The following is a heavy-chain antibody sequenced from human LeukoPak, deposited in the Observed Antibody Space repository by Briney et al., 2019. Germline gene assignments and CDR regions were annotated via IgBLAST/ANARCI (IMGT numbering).Heavy chain of an antibody. CDR1: GFIFSDAW. V-gene: IGHV3-15*01. CDR3: ARDKGWLQLYAFDI. CDR2: VKIKTEGGSA. J-gene: IGHJ3*02. Sequence: GGSLRLSCAASGFIFSDAWMSWVRQAPGKGLEWVGHVKIKTEGGSADYSAPVKGRFTISRDDSKNTLYLQMNSLTTEDTAVYYCARDKGWLQLYAFDISGQGTMVTVSS. D-gene: IGHD5-24*01.